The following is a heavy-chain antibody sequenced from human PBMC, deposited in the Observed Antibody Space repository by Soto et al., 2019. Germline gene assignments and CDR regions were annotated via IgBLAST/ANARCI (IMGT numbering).Heavy chain of an antibody. D-gene: IGHD3-9*01. CDR2: MYFSGFYSGST. Sequence: SETLSLTCTVSGGSMSSSSYYWGWIRQPPGKGLEWIANMYFSGFYSGSTSYNPSLKSRVTISVDTSKNQFSLQVSSVTAADTAVYYCARGFDILTFGFCLDYWGQGTLVTSPQ. J-gene: IGHJ4*02. CDR3: ARGFDILTFGFCLDY. CDR1: GGSMSSSSYY. V-gene: IGHV4-39*01.